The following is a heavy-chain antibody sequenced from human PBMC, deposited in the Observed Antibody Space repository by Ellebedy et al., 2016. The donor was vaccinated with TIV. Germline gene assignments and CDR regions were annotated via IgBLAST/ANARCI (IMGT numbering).Heavy chain of an antibody. CDR1: GYSFTNSW. D-gene: IGHD3-10*01. J-gene: IGHJ6*02. CDR2: FYFGDSDT. CDR3: ASSSSTHYYGSGSYYHYAVDV. Sequence: GESLKISCQGSGYSFTNSWIGWVRQMPGKGLEWMGIFYFGDSDTLYSPSFQGRVTISADKSISTAYLEWSSLKASDTAMYFCASSSSTHYYGSGSYYHYAVDVWGQGTTVTVAS. V-gene: IGHV5-51*01.